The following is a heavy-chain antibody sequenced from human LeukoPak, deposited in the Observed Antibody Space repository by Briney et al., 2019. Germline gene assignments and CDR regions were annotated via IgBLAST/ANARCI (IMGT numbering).Heavy chain of an antibody. CDR2: IKSKTDGGTT. V-gene: IGHV3-15*01. J-gene: IGHJ3*02. CDR1: VFTFSNAW. CDR3: TTEHRGMVTSAFDI. D-gene: IGHD5-18*01. Sequence: GGALRLSSAASVFTFSNAWMSWVRQAPGKGLEWVGRIKSKTDGGTTDYAAPVKCRFTISRDDSKNTLYLQMNSLKTEDAAVYYCTTEHRGMVTSAFDIWGKGKMVTVSS.